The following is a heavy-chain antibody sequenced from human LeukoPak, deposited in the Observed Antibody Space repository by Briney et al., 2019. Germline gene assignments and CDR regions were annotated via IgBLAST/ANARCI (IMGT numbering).Heavy chain of an antibody. CDR3: ARRISGASYAFDI. Sequence: PGGSLRLSCGGSEFTFSRYPMSWVRQAPGKGLEWVSAISGSGVSTYYADSVKGRFTISRDNSKNTLNLQMNSLRAEDTALYYCARRISGASYAFDIWGQGTMVTVSS. V-gene: IGHV3-23*01. CDR1: EFTFSRYP. J-gene: IGHJ3*02. CDR2: ISGSGVST.